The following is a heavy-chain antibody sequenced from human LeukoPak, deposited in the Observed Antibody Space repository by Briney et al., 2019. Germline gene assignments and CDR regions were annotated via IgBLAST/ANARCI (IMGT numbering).Heavy chain of an antibody. CDR2: TRNKANSYTT. CDR3: ARERASITMVRGVIYYYYGMDV. V-gene: IGHV3-72*01. CDR1: GFTFSDHY. Sequence: GGSLRLSCAASGFTFSDHYMDWVRQAPGKGLEWVGRTRNKANSYTTEYAASVKGRFTISRDDSKNLLYLQMNSLKTEDTAVYYCARERASITMVRGVIYYYYGMDVWGQGTTVTVSS. J-gene: IGHJ6*02. D-gene: IGHD3-10*01.